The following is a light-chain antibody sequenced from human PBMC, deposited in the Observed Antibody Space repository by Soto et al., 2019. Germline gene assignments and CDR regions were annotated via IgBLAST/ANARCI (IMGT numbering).Light chain of an antibody. CDR2: AAS. CDR1: QRVGISY. CDR3: QQSGSSPYT. Sequence: ETVLTQSPGTLSLSPGERDTLSCTSSQRVGISYLAWYQKKPGQAPRLLIYAASTRASGIPDRFSGSGSGTDFTLTINRLEPEDVSVYYCQQSGSSPYTFGQGTKLQIK. J-gene: IGKJ2*01. V-gene: IGKV3-20*01.